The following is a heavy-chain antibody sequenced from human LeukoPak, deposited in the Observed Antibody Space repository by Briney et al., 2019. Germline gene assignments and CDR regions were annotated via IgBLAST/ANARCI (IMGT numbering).Heavy chain of an antibody. V-gene: IGHV3-53*01. CDR2: IYSGGST. Sequence: GGSLRLSWAASGFTVGSNYMSWVRQAPGKGLEWVSVIYSGGSTYYADSVKGRFTISRDNSKNTLYLQMNSLRAEDTAVYYCAKDSIQSGIAARPGGRGARGAFDYWGQGTLVTVSS. CDR3: AKDSIQSGIAARPGGRGARGAFDY. J-gene: IGHJ4*02. D-gene: IGHD6-6*01. CDR1: GFTVGSNY.